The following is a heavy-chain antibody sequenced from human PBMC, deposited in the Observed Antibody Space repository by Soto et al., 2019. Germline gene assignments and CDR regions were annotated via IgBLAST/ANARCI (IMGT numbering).Heavy chain of an antibody. Sequence: EVQLVESGGGLVQPGGSLRLSCAASGFTFSDHYMDWVRQAPGKGLEWVGRTRNKANSYTTEYAASVKGRFTISRDDSKNSLYLQMNSLKTEDTAVYYCARGYCGGDCYPYYFDYWGQGTLVTVSS. J-gene: IGHJ4*02. CDR3: ARGYCGGDCYPYYFDY. V-gene: IGHV3-72*01. CDR1: GFTFSDHY. D-gene: IGHD2-21*02. CDR2: TRNKANSYTT.